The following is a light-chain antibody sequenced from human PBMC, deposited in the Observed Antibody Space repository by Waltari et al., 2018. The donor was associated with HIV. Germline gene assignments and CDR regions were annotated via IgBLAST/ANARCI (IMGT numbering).Light chain of an antibody. CDR3: QQSYSTPRT. V-gene: IGKV1-39*01. J-gene: IGKJ2*01. CDR1: QSISSD. Sequence: DIQMTQSPSSLSASVGDRVTITCRASQSISSDLNWYQQKPGKAPKLLIYAASSLQSGVPSSFSGSGSGTDFTLTISSLQPEDFATYYCQQSYSTPRTFGQGTKLEIK. CDR2: AAS.